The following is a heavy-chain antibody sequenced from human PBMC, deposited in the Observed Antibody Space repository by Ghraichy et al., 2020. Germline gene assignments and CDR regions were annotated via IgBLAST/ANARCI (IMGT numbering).Heavy chain of an antibody. V-gene: IGHV3-11*05. CDR3: ARVGRSSWYYYYYGMDV. CDR1: GFTFSDYY. D-gene: IGHD6-13*01. J-gene: IGHJ6*02. Sequence: GESLNISCAASGFTFSDYYMSWIRQAPGKGLEWVSYISSSSSYTNYADSVKGRFTISRDNAKNSLYLQMNSLRAEDTAVYYCARVGRSSWYYYYYGMDVWGQGTTVTVSS. CDR2: ISSSSSYT.